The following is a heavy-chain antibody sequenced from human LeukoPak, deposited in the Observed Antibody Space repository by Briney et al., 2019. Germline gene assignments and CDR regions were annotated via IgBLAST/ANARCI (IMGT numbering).Heavy chain of an antibody. V-gene: IGHV4-39*07. CDR3: ARGGVDCSSTSCYNWFDP. Sequence: SETLSLTCTVSGGSISSSSYYWGWIRQPPGKGLEWIGSIYYSGSTYYNPSLKSQVTISVDTSKNQFSLKLSSVTAADTAVYYCARGGVDCSSTSCYNWFDPWGQGTLVTVSS. CDR1: GGSISSSSYY. CDR2: IYYSGST. D-gene: IGHD2-2*01. J-gene: IGHJ5*02.